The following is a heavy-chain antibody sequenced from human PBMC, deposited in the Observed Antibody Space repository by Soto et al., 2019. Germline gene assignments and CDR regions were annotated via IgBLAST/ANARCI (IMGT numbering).Heavy chain of an antibody. Sequence: SETLSLTCTVSGGSFSRKYWAWTLQPPGKGLEWIGYIYYGGTTSYNPSLKSRVTITLETSKSQFSLRLTSVTASDTAVYYCARLGAYYQSLHPWGQGTVVTVS. J-gene: IGHJ5*02. V-gene: IGHV4-59*08. D-gene: IGHD2-21*01. CDR1: GGSFSRKY. CDR3: ARLGAYYQSLHP. CDR2: IYYGGTT.